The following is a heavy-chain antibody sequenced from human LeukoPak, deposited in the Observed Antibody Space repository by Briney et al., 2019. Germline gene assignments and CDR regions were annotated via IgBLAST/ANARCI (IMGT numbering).Heavy chain of an antibody. V-gene: IGHV4-38-2*02. CDR2: IYHSGST. D-gene: IGHD3-3*01. CDR3: AKVGDFWSALDY. J-gene: IGHJ4*02. Sequence: PSETLSLTCTVSGYSISSGYYWGWIRQPPGKGLEWIGSIYHSGSTYYNPSLKSRVTISVDTSKNQCSLKLSSVTAADTAVYYCAKVGDFWSALDYWGQGTLVTVSS. CDR1: GYSISSGYY.